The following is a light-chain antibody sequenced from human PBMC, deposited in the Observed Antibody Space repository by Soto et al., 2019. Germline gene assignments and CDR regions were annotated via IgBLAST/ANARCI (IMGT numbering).Light chain of an antibody. J-gene: IGKJ4*01. Sequence: EIVLTQSPGTLSLSPGERATLSCRASQTVSNTYLAWYQQKPGQAPRLLIYAASSRATGIPDRFSGSGSGADFTLTIRRLEPEDFAVYFCQQYGSSSLTFGGGTKVEIK. CDR1: QTVSNTY. V-gene: IGKV3-20*01. CDR3: QQYGSSSLT. CDR2: AAS.